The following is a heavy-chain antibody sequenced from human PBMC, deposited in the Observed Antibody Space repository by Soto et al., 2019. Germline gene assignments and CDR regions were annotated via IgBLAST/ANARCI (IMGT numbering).Heavy chain of an antibody. CDR3: ARHDWGYCSGGSCYYFDY. CDR1: GGSFSGYY. CDR2: INHSGNT. Sequence: SETLSLTCAVYGGSFSGYYWSWLRQPPGKGPEWIGEINHSGNTKYNPSLESRVTISVDTSKNQFSLKLSSVSAADTAVYYCARHDWGYCSGGSCYYFDYWGQGTLVTVSS. V-gene: IGHV4-34*01. D-gene: IGHD2-15*01. J-gene: IGHJ4*02.